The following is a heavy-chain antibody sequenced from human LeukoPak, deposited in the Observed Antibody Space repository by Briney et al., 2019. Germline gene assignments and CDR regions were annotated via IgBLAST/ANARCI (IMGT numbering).Heavy chain of an antibody. CDR3: AKEGITMVRGVPYYYGMDV. V-gene: IGHV3-30*18. CDR1: GFTFSSYG. CDR2: ISYDGSNK. Sequence: GGSLRLSCAASGFTFSSYGMHWVRQAPGKGLGWVAVISYDGSNKYYADSVKGRFTISRDNSKNTLYLQMNSLRAEDTAVYYCAKEGITMVRGVPYYYGMDVWGQGTTVTVSS. D-gene: IGHD3-10*01. J-gene: IGHJ6*02.